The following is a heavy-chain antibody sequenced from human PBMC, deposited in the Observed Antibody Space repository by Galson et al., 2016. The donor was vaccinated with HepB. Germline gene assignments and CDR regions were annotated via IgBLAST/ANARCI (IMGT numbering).Heavy chain of an antibody. V-gene: IGHV1-69*13. CDR1: GGTFSTFNSYA. D-gene: IGHD3-10*01. J-gene: IGHJ6*02. Sequence: SVKVSCKASGGTFSTFNSYAISWVRQAPGQGLEWMGGIIPIFGTTNYAQKFQGRVTFTADGSTSTVYMELSSLRSEDTAVYYCARDNEFGFGESDYYYYGMDVGGQGTTVTVSS. CDR2: IIPIFGTT. CDR3: ARDNEFGFGESDYYYYGMDV.